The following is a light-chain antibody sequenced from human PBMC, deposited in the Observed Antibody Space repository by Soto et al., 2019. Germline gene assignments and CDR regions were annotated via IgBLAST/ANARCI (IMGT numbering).Light chain of an antibody. CDR3: FSYAGDSVYV. Sequence: QSVLTQPASVSGSPRQSITISCTGTNSDVGSYNLVSWFQQHPGKAPKLVIYEVTKRPSGVSDRFSGSKSGNTASLTISGLQAEDEAYYYCFSYAGDSVYVFGTGTKVTVL. CDR2: EVT. V-gene: IGLV2-23*02. CDR1: NSDVGSYNL. J-gene: IGLJ1*01.